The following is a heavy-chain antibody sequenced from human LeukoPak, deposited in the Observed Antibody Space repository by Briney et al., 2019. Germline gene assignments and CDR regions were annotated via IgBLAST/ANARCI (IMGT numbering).Heavy chain of an antibody. CDR1: GGSISSYY. V-gene: IGHV4-59*01. CDR3: ARAGSPIVGATYADY. J-gene: IGHJ4*02. D-gene: IGHD1-26*01. Sequence: PSETLSLTCTVSGGSISSYYWSWIRQPPGKGPEWIGYIYYSGSTNYNPSLKSRVTISVDTSKNQFSLKLSSVTAADTAVYYCARAGSPIVGATYADYWGQGTLVTVSS. CDR2: IYYSGST.